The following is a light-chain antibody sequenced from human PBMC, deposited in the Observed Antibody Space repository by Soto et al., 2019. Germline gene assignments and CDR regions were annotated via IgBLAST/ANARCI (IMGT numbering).Light chain of an antibody. Sequence: EIVLTQSPATLSLSPGERATLSCRASQSVSTYLAWYQQKPGQAPRLLIYDASNRATGIPARFSGSGSGTDFPLTVSSLEPEDFALYYCQQRTNWPPEYTFGQGTRLEIK. CDR3: QQRTNWPPEYT. CDR1: QSVSTY. V-gene: IGKV3-11*01. CDR2: DAS. J-gene: IGKJ2*01.